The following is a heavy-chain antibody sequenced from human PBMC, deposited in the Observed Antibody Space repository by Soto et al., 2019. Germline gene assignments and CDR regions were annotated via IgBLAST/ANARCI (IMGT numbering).Heavy chain of an antibody. Sequence: QVQLVQSGAEVKKPGSSVKVSCRTSGGSFTTHSISWLRQAPGQGLEWMGGIIPVFGTVNYAQRLQDRVTITADESTSTAYMDLSSLKSEDSAVYYCARDPMIYCTSSSCHSYFDSWGQGTLVTVS. CDR1: GGSFTTHS. D-gene: IGHD2-2*01. CDR2: IIPVFGTV. J-gene: IGHJ4*02. V-gene: IGHV1-69*01. CDR3: ARDPMIYCTSSSCHSYFDS.